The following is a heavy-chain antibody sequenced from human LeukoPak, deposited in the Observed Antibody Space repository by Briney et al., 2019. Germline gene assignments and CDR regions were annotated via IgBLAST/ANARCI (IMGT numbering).Heavy chain of an antibody. CDR1: GYSFTSYS. V-gene: IGHV1-18*01. CDR2: ISAYNGNT. CDR3: ARVHPDGDPDFDY. J-gene: IGHJ4*02. Sequence: ASVKVSCKASGYSFTSYSISWVRQAPGQGLEWMGWISAYNGNTNYAQRLQGRVTMTTDTSTSTAYMELSSLRSEDTAVYYCARVHPDGDPDFDYWGQGTLVTVSS. D-gene: IGHD4-17*01.